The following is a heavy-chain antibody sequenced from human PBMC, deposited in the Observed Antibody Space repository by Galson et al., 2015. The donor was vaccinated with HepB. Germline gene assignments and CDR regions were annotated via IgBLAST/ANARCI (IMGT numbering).Heavy chain of an antibody. CDR2: ISGSSSTI. Sequence: SLRLSCAASGFTFSSYSMNWVRQAPGKGLEWVSYISGSSSTIYYADSVKGRFTISRDNAKNSLYLQMNSLRVEDTAVYYCARGHYCTSSSCLYSFEYWGQGTLVIVSS. J-gene: IGHJ4*02. CDR3: ARGHYCTSSSCLYSFEY. V-gene: IGHV3-48*04. CDR1: GFTFSSYS. D-gene: IGHD2-2*01.